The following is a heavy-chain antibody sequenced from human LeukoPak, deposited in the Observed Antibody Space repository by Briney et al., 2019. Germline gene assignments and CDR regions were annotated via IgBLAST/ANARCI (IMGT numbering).Heavy chain of an antibody. CDR3: AKVFEVRGARRPKDY. CDR2: ISYDGGNK. Sequence: GFLRLFCSAPGFTLSDYGLDWVRPGPGKGLEGGAPISYDGGNKFYADTVRDRFTISRDNSKNTLFLQMNSLRTEDTAMYYCAKVFEVRGARRPKDYWGQGTLVIVSS. J-gene: IGHJ4*02. D-gene: IGHD3-10*01. V-gene: IGHV3-30*18. CDR1: GFTLSDYG.